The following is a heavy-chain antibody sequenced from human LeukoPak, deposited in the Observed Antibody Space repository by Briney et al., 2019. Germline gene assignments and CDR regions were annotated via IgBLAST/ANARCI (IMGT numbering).Heavy chain of an antibody. CDR2: ISAYNGNT. CDR3: ASLKNYYDSSGYLVTDAFDI. D-gene: IGHD3-22*01. V-gene: IGHV1-18*01. Sequence: ASVKVSCKASGYTFTSYGISWVRQAPGQGLKWMGWISAYNGNTNYAQKLQGRVTMTTDTSTSTAYMELRSLKSDDTAVYYCASLKNYYDSSGYLVTDAFDIWGQGTMVTVSS. CDR1: GYTFTSYG. J-gene: IGHJ3*02.